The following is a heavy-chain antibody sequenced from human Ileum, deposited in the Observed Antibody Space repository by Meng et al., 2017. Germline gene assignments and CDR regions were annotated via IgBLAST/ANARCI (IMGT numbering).Heavy chain of an antibody. V-gene: IGHV4-4*02. CDR3: AHIFDS. CDR2: MNLGGSP. J-gene: IGHJ4*02. CDR1: GRSISSSDW. Sequence: QGQLQQSRPGLVEPSGTLSLTCAVSGRSISSSDWWSWFRQPPGKGLEWIAEMNLGGSPNYNPSLKSRVTMSVDKSNDHLSLQLTSVTAADTAVYYCAHIFDSWGQGTLVTVSS.